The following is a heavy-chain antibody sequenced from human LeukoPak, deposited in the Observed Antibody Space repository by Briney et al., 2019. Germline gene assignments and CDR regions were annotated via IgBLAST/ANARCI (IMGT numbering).Heavy chain of an antibody. CDR1: GFTLSSYS. Sequence: GGSLRLSCAASGFTLSSYSTNWVRQAPGKGLEWVSYISSSSSTIYYADSVKGRFTISRDNAKNSLYLQMNSLRAEDTAVYYCARETTIAAAVGYWGQGTLVTVSS. CDR3: ARETTIAAAVGY. V-gene: IGHV3-48*04. CDR2: ISSSSSTI. J-gene: IGHJ4*02. D-gene: IGHD6-13*01.